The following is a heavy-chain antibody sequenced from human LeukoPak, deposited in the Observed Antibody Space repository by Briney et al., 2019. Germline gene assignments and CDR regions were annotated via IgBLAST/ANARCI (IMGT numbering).Heavy chain of an antibody. D-gene: IGHD3-3*01. CDR3: ATLPVDFWSGYYRVDY. V-gene: IGHV3-66*02. Sequence: GGSLRLSCAASGFTVSSNYMSWVRQAPGKGLEWVSVIYSGGSTYYADSVKGRFTISRDNSKNTLYLQMNSLRAEDTAVYYCATLPVDFWSGYYRVDYWGQGTLVTVSS. CDR2: IYSGGST. J-gene: IGHJ4*02. CDR1: GFTVSSNY.